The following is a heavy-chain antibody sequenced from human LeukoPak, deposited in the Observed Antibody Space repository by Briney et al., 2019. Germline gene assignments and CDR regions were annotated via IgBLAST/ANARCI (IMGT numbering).Heavy chain of an antibody. CDR3: AKTGSDDYGEYFDY. CDR2: LNWDGSRT. J-gene: IGHJ4*02. V-gene: IGHV3-43D*03. CDR1: GFTFEDYA. D-gene: IGHD4-17*01. Sequence: QPGGSLRLSCVGSGFTFEDYAIHWVRQPPGKGLEWVSLLNWDGSRTYYADSVKGRFTISRDNNKNSLFLQMNNLRPEDTALYYCAKTGSDDYGEYFDYWGRGTLVTVSS.